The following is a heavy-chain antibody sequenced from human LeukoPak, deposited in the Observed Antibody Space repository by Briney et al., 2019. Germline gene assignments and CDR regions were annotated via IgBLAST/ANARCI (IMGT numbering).Heavy chain of an antibody. CDR2: ISSGGSTI. CDR1: GFTFSSHE. V-gene: IGHV3-48*03. CDR3: ARDVWFDP. Sequence: PGGSLRLSCAASGFTFSSHEMNWVRQPPGKGLEWVSYISSGGSTIYYADSVKGRFTVSRDNAKNSLYLQMNSLRAEDTALYNGARDVWFDPWGQGTLVTVSS. J-gene: IGHJ5*02.